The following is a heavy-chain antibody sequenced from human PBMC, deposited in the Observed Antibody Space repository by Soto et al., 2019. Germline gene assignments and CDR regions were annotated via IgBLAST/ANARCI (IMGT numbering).Heavy chain of an antibody. CDR3: ASVTFGGVVLAH. V-gene: IGHV4-59*01. Sequence: PSETLSLTCTISGGSISSYYWSWIRQTPGKGLEWIGYVYFSGSTNYNPSLKSRVLISIDTSRNQFSLKLNSVTAADTAVYYCASVTFGGVVLAHWGQGTLVTVSS. J-gene: IGHJ4*02. CDR2: VYFSGST. D-gene: IGHD3-16*01. CDR1: GGSISSYY.